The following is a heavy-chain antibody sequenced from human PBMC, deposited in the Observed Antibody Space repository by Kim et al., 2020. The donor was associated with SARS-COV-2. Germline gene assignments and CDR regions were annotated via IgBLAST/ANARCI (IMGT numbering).Heavy chain of an antibody. J-gene: IGHJ4*02. D-gene: IGHD6-6*01. CDR3: ARDRKPSSIFDY. V-gene: IGHV3-11*01. Sequence: YYADSVKGRFTISRDNAKNSLYLQMNSLRSEDTAVYYCARDRKPSSIFDYWGQGTLVTVSS.